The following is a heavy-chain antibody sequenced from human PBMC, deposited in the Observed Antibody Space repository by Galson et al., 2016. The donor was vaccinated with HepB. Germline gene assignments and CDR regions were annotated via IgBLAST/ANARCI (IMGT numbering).Heavy chain of an antibody. Sequence: SLRLSCAASGFTFSSYGMHWVRQAPGKGLEWVAIIWWDGSRTYYADSVKGRFTISRDNSKNTLYLQMSSLRAEDTAVYFCARQTHSDSSAYPFDIWGQGTMVTVSS. V-gene: IGHV3-33*01. D-gene: IGHD3-22*01. CDR1: GFTFSSYG. J-gene: IGHJ3*02. CDR3: ARQTHSDSSAYPFDI. CDR2: IWWDGSRT.